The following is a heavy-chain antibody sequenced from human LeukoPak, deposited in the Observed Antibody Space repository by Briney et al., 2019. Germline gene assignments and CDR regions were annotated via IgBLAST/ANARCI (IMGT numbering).Heavy chain of an antibody. CDR1: GYSISSGYY. CDR3: ARNAYYCMDV. Sequence: PSETLSLTCTVSGYSISSGYYWGWIRQPPGKGLEWIGSIYHSGSTYYNPSLKSRVTISVDTSKNQFSLKLSSVTAADTAVYYCARNAYYCMDVWGKGTTVTVSS. CDR2: IYHSGST. V-gene: IGHV4-38-2*02. J-gene: IGHJ6*03.